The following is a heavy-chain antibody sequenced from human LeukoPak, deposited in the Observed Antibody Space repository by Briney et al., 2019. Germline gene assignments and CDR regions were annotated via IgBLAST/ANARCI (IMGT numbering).Heavy chain of an antibody. J-gene: IGHJ4*02. CDR2: INPNSGGT. CDR3: ARVPGYSGYDY. Sequence: ASVKVSCKASGYAFTSYYMHWVRQAPGQGLEWMGWINPNSGGTNYAQKFQGRVTMTRDTSISTAYMELSRPRSDDTAVYYCARVPGYSGYDYWGQGTLVTVSS. V-gene: IGHV1-2*02. D-gene: IGHD5-12*01. CDR1: GYAFTSYY.